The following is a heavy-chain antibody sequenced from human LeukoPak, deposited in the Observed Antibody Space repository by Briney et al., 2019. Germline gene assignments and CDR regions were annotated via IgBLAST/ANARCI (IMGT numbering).Heavy chain of an antibody. V-gene: IGHV1-46*01. J-gene: IGHJ5*02. CDR2: INPSGGST. CDR1: GYTFTSYY. D-gene: IGHD4-17*01. CDR3: ARGPTVTTSPYNWFDP. Sequence: ASVKVSCKASGYTFTSYYMHWVRQAPGQGLEWMGIINPSGGSTSYAQKFRGRVTMTRDTSTSTVYMGLSSLRSEDTAVYYCARGPTVTTSPYNWFDPWGQGTLVTVSS.